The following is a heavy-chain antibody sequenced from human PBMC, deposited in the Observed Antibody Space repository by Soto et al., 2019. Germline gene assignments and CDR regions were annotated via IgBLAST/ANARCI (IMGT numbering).Heavy chain of an antibody. CDR1: GYTFTNSG. D-gene: IGHD3-3*01. CDR2: INTDNGNT. Sequence: ASVKVSCKASGYTFTNSGISWVRQAPGQGLEWLGWINTDNGNTNYAQHLQGRVALTTDTSTSTAYMDLRSLRSDDTAVYYCARDQGITTFGVYPMYPYAMDVSGPAPTVTVAS. J-gene: IGHJ6*02. V-gene: IGHV1-18*01. CDR3: ARDQGITTFGVYPMYPYAMDV.